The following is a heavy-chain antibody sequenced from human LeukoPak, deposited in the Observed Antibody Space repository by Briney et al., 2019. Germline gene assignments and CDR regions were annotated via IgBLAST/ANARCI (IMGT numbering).Heavy chain of an antibody. Sequence: GASVKVSCKASGYTFTSYYMHWVRQAPGQGLEWMGIINPSGGSTSYAQKFQGRVTMTRDTSTSTVYMELSSLRSEDTAVYYCAREGGYCSGGSCYQDAFDIWGQGTMVTVSS. J-gene: IGHJ3*02. CDR2: INPSGGST. V-gene: IGHV1-46*01. CDR1: GYTFTSYY. D-gene: IGHD2-15*01. CDR3: AREGGYCSGGSCYQDAFDI.